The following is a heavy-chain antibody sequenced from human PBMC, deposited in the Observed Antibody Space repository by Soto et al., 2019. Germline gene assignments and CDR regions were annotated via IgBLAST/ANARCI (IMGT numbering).Heavy chain of an antibody. CDR1: GGSISSYY. V-gene: IGHV4-59*01. Sequence: SETLSLTCTVSGGSISSYYWSWIRQPPGKGLEWIGYIYYSGSTNYNPSLKSRVTISVDTSKNQFSLKLSSVTAADTAVYYCARTYDILTGLVSNWFDPWGQGTLVTVSS. CDR3: ARTYDILTGLVSNWFDP. J-gene: IGHJ5*02. D-gene: IGHD3-9*01. CDR2: IYYSGST.